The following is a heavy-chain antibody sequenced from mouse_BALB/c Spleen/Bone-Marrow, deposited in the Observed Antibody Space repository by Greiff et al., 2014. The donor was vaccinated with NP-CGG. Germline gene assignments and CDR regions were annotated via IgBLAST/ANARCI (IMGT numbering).Heavy chain of an antibody. Sequence: VQLQQSGGGLVQPGGSLRLSCATSGFTFTDYYMSWVRQPPGKALEWLGFIRNKANGYTTEYSASVEGRFTISRYNSQSILYLQMNTLRAEDSATYYCARDDYYAMDYWGQGTSVTVSS. CDR3: ARDDYYAMDY. CDR2: IRNKANGYTT. J-gene: IGHJ4*01. CDR1: GFTFTDYY. V-gene: IGHV7-3*02.